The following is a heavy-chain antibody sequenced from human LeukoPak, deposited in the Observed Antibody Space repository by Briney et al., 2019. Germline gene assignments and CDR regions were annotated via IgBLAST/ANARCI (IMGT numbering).Heavy chain of an antibody. CDR3: ARDIGPGSYQFDY. D-gene: IGHD3-10*01. CDR2: ISSSSSYI. Sequence: TGGSLRLSCAASGFTFSSYSMNWVRQAPGKWLEWVSSISSSSSYIYYADSVKGRFTISRDNAKNSLYLQMNSLRAEDTAVYYCARDIGPGSYQFDYRGQGTLVTVSS. J-gene: IGHJ4*02. CDR1: GFTFSSYS. V-gene: IGHV3-21*01.